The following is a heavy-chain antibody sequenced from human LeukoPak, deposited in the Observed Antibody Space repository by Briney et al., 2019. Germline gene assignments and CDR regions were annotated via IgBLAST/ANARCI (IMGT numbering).Heavy chain of an antibody. CDR1: GFTFSSYA. CDR2: LRGNGDT. Sequence: GGSLRLSCAASGFTFSSYAMSWVREAPARGLEWVSSLRGNGDTFYADSVKGRFTLSRDESRNTVYLQLNNLRAEDTAVYYCARVHLQYYYYYYMDVWGKGTTVTVSS. J-gene: IGHJ6*03. V-gene: IGHV3-23*01. CDR3: ARVHLQYYYYYYMDV. D-gene: IGHD3-3*02.